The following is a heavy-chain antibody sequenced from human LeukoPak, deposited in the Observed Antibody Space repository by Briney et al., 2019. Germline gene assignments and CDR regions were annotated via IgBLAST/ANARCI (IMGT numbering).Heavy chain of an antibody. V-gene: IGHV6-1*01. D-gene: IGHD6-19*01. CDR1: GDSVSSNSAA. CDR3: ARGMADSSGWYVPFDY. CDR2: TYYRSKWYN. J-gene: IGHJ4*02. Sequence: SQILSLTCAISGDSVSSNSAAWNWIRQSPSRGLEWLGKTYYRSKWYNDYAVSVKSRITINPDISKNHFSLQLNSVTPEDTAVYYCARGMADSSGWYVPFDYWGQGTLVTVSS.